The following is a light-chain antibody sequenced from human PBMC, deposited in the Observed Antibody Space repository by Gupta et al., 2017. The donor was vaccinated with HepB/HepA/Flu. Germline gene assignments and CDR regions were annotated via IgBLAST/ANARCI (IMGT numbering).Light chain of an antibody. V-gene: IGLV3-1*01. CDR1: RLGDKY. Sequence: SYELTQPPSVSVSPGQTASITCSGDRLGDKYACWYQQKAGQSPVLVIYQDNKRPSGIPERFSGSNSGNTATLTISGTQAMDEADYYCQAWDSNTVVFGGGTKLTVV. CDR2: QDN. J-gene: IGLJ2*01. CDR3: QAWDSNTVV.